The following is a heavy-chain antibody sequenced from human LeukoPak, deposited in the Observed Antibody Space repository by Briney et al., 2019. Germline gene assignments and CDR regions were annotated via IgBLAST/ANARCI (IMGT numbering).Heavy chain of an antibody. CDR1: GFTFSSYA. D-gene: IGHD3-22*01. V-gene: IGHV3-23*01. CDR2: ISGSGGST. Sequence: GGSLRLSCAASGFTFSSYAMSWVRQAPGKGLEWVSAISGSGGSTYYADSVKGRFTISRDNSKNTLYLQMNSLRAEDTAVYYCAKVTYYYDSSGSSPYFDYWGQGTLVTVSS. CDR3: AKVTYYYDSSGSSPYFDY. J-gene: IGHJ4*02.